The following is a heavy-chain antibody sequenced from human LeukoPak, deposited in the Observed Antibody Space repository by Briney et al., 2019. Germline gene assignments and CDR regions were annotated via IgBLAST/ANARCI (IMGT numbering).Heavy chain of an antibody. J-gene: IGHJ4*02. CDR2: IYYSGST. V-gene: IGHV4-31*03. CDR3: ARSGAAAIRGPFDY. D-gene: IGHD2-2*02. Sequence: TLSLTCTVSGGSISRGGYYWSWIRQHPGEGLECIGYIYYSGSTCYNPSLKSRVTISVDTSKNQFSLKLSSVTAADTAVYYCARSGAAAIRGPFDYWGQGTLVTVSS. CDR1: GGSISRGGYY.